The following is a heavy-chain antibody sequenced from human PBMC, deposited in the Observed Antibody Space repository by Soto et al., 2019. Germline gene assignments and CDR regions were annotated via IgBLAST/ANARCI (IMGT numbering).Heavy chain of an antibody. J-gene: IGHJ4*02. CDR2: ISAGNGNT. CDR1: GYTFTSYA. Sequence: GASVKVSCKASGYTFTSYAMHWVRQAPGQRLEWMGWISAGNGNTKYSQKFHGRVTITRDTSASTAYMELSSLRSEDTAVYYCARAHYYDSSDYLPHFDYWGQGTLVTVSS. D-gene: IGHD3-22*01. V-gene: IGHV1-3*01. CDR3: ARAHYYDSSDYLPHFDY.